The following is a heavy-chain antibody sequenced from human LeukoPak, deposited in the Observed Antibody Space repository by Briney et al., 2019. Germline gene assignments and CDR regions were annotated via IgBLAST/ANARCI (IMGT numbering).Heavy chain of an antibody. V-gene: IGHV1-8*01. CDR3: ARCRLVGATIDY. D-gene: IGHD1-26*01. Sequence: ASVTVSFTASGYAFTSYDIKWVRQATGQGLEWMGWMNPNSGNTGYAQKFQGRGTMTRNTAISTAYMDLSSLRSEDAAVYYCARCRLVGATIDYWGQGNLVTVSS. CDR1: GYAFTSYD. J-gene: IGHJ4*02. CDR2: MNPNSGNT.